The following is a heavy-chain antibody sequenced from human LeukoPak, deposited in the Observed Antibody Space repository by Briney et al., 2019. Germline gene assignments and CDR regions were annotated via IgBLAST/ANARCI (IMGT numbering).Heavy chain of an antibody. CDR3: AREGSQRYFDY. D-gene: IGHD5-24*01. CDR2: ISYDGSNK. Sequence: GGSLRLSCAASGFTFSSYAMHWVRQAPGKGLGWVAVISYDGSNKYYADSVKGRFTISRDNSKNTLYLQMNSLRAEDTAVYYCAREGSQRYFDYWGQGTLVTVSS. CDR1: GFTFSSYA. V-gene: IGHV3-30-3*01. J-gene: IGHJ4*02.